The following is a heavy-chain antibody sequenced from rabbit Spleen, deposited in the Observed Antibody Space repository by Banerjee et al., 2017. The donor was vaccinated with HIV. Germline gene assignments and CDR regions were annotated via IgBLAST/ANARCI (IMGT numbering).Heavy chain of an antibody. CDR1: GVSFSFSSY. Sequence: QEQLEESGGGLVQPGASLTLTFKASGVSFSFSSYMCWVRQAPGKGLEWIACIDTGSSGFTYFATWAKGRFTCSKTSSTTVTLQVTRLTAADTATYFCARDTSSSFSSYGMDLWGPGTLVTVS. CDR3: ARDTSSSFSSYGMDL. CDR2: IDTGSSGFT. V-gene: IGHV1S45*01. D-gene: IGHD1-1*01. J-gene: IGHJ6*01.